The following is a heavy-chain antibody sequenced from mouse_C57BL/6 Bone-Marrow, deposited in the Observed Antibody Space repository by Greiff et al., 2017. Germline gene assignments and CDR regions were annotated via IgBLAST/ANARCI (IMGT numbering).Heavy chain of an antibody. CDR1: GFTFSSYA. CDR3: AREGIYYDDDGGYYYAIDY. Sequence: EVMLVESGGGLVKPGGSLKLSCAASGFTFSSYAMSWVRQTPEKRLEWVATISDGGSYTYYPDNVKGRFTISRDNAKNNLYLQMSHLKSEDTAMYYCAREGIYYDDDGGYYYAIDYWGQGTSVTVSS. J-gene: IGHJ4*01. V-gene: IGHV5-4*01. D-gene: IGHD2-4*01. CDR2: ISDGGSYT.